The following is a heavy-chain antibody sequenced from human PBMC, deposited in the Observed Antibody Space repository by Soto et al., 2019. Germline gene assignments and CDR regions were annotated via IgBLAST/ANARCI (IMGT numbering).Heavy chain of an antibody. Sequence: EVQLLESGGGLVQPGGSLRLSCAASGFTFSSYAMSWVRQAPGKGLEWVSAISGSAGSTYYADSVKGRFTISRDNSKNTLYLQMNILRADDTAVFYCAKKGPYCSGGSCYFDDYYFYMDVWGKGTTVTVSS. CDR1: GFTFSSYA. V-gene: IGHV3-23*01. D-gene: IGHD2-15*01. J-gene: IGHJ6*03. CDR3: AKKGPYCSGGSCYFDDYYFYMDV. CDR2: ISGSAGST.